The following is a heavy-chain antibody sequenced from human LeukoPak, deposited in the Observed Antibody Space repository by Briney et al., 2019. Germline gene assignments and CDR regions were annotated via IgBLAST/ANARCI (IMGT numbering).Heavy chain of an antibody. CDR1: GGSFSGYY. V-gene: IGHV4-34*01. J-gene: IGHJ3*02. CDR2: INHSGST. Sequence: SETLSLTCAVYGGSFSGYYWSWIRQPPGKGLEWIGEINHSGSTNYNPSLKSRVTISVDTSKNQFSLKLSSVTAADTAVYYCARGWDYYDSSGYYSGDAFDIWGQGTMVTVSS. CDR3: ARGWDYYDSSGYYSGDAFDI. D-gene: IGHD3-22*01.